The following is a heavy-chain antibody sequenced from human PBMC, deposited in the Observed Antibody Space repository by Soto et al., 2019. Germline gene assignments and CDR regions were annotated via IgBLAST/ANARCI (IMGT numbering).Heavy chain of an antibody. CDR2: IYWDDDK. Sequence: QITLKESGPTLVKPTQPLTLTCTFSGFSLTTYGVGVGWIRQPPGKALQWLALIYWDDDKRYCPSLKSRLTIIKDTSKNQVVLTMTNMDPVDTATFFCAHRLTLNTDWNYGRFDYWGQGTLVTVSS. V-gene: IGHV2-5*02. D-gene: IGHD1-7*01. J-gene: IGHJ4*02. CDR3: AHRLTLNTDWNYGRFDY. CDR1: GFSLTTYGVG.